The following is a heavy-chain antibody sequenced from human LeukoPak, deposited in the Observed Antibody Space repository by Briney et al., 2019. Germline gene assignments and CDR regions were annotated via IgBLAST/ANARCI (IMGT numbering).Heavy chain of an antibody. V-gene: IGHV3-48*01. D-gene: IGHD3-16*02. CDR2: ISSSSSTI. Sequence: GGSLRLSCAASGFTFSSYSMNWVRQTPGKGLEWVSYISSSSSTIYYADSVKGRLTISRDNAKNSLYLQMNSLRAEDTAVYYCAREGRHYDYVWGSYRPARAFDIWGQGTMVTVSS. CDR3: AREGRHYDYVWGSYRPARAFDI. J-gene: IGHJ3*02. CDR1: GFTFSSYS.